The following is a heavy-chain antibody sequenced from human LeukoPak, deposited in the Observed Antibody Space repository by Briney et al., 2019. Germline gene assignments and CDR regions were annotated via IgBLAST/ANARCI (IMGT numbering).Heavy chain of an antibody. CDR2: ISVSGDRT. D-gene: IGHD3-16*01. J-gene: IGHJ3*02. CDR1: GLTFSTYA. Sequence: GGSLRLSCAASGLTFSTYAMNWVRQAPGKGLEWVSTISVSGDRTYYADSVKGRFTISRDNSKNTLYLQMNSLRAEDTAVYYCARDMRSLRLGESPVSDDAFDIWGQGTMVTVSS. V-gene: IGHV3-23*01. CDR3: ARDMRSLRLGESPVSDDAFDI.